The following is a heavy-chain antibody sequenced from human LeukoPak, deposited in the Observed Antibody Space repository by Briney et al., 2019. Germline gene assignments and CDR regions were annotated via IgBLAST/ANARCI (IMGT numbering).Heavy chain of an antibody. V-gene: IGHV3-73*01. CDR3: SRHSSYVDTAMVTEGYGMDV. Sequence: GGSLRLSCAASGISFSGSALHWVRQAPGKGLEWVGRIRSKANSYATAYAASVKGRFTISRDDSKNTAYLQMNSLKTEDTAVYYCSRHSSYVDTAMVTEGYGMDVWGQGTTVTVSS. CDR1: GISFSGSA. D-gene: IGHD5-18*01. CDR2: IRSKANSYAT. J-gene: IGHJ6*02.